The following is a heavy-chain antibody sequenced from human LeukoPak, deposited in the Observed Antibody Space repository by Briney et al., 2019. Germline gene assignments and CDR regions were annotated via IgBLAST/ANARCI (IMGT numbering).Heavy chain of an antibody. D-gene: IGHD1-26*01. CDR1: GFTFSSYG. CDR2: IWYDGSNK. Sequence: GGSLSLSCAASGFTFSSYGMHWVRQAPGKGLEWVAVIWYDGSNKYYADSVKGRFTISRDNSKNTLYLQMNSLRAEDTAVYYCAKDRWTVVGATQGGLDYWGQGTLVTVSS. J-gene: IGHJ4*02. V-gene: IGHV3-33*06. CDR3: AKDRWTVVGATQGGLDY.